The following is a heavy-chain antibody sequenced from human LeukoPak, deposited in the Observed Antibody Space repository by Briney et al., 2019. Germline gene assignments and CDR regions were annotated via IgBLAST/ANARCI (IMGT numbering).Heavy chain of an antibody. CDR1: EFTFNNYT. D-gene: IGHD7-27*01. Sequence: KSGGSLRLSCAPSEFTFNNYTLNWVRQVPGKGLEWVSSINNSSRYISYADSVNGRFTISRDNAKNSLYLQMNSLRAEDTAVYYCARDLGIVYYYGVDVWGQGTTVIVSS. V-gene: IGHV3-21*01. J-gene: IGHJ6*02. CDR2: INNSSRYI. CDR3: ARDLGIVYYYGVDV.